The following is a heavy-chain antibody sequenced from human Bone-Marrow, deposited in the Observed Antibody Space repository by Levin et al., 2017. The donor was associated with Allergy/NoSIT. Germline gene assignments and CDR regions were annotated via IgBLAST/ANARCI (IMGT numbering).Heavy chain of an antibody. Sequence: RASVKVSCTASGSNFRSHTIHWVRQAPGQGLKWMGGIILVFDAANYAHNFPGRVTITADESTSTVFLELKSLTSDDTAVYYCATYSGTYHAFDIWGQGTKVTVSS. CDR1: GSNFRSHT. CDR2: IILVFDAA. V-gene: IGHV1-69*13. D-gene: IGHD1-26*01. J-gene: IGHJ3*02. CDR3: ATYSGTYHAFDI.